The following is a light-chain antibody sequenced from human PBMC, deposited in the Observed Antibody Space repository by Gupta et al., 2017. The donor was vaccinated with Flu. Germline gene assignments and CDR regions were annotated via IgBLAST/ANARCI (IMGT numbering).Light chain of an antibody. Sequence: ISCTGSSAKVGVCYDINWCQQLPGTAPNLLIYGDSNRHSGVPARFSGSKSGASASLAITGLQAEEEADYYCQSYDSSRSGVWVFGGGTKLTVL. CDR3: QSYDSSRSGVWV. CDR2: GDS. J-gene: IGLJ3*02. CDR1: SAKVGVCYD. V-gene: IGLV1-40*03.